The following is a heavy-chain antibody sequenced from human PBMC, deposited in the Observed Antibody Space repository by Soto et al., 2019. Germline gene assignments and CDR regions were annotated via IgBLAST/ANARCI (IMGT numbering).Heavy chain of an antibody. CDR2: ISYTGSA. CDR3: ARVNYGDYYYGMDV. V-gene: IGHV4-59*01. J-gene: IGHJ6*02. CDR1: GGSINYSY. D-gene: IGHD4-17*01. Sequence: KPSETLSLTCTVSGGSINYSYWTWIRQPPGKGLEWIGYISYTGSANYNASLKSRLTISVDTSKNQFSLKLSSVTAADTALYYCARVNYGDYYYGMDVWVPGXTVTVSS.